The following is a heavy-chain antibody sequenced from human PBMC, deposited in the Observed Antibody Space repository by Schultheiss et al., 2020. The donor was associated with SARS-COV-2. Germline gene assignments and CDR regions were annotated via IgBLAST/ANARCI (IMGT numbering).Heavy chain of an antibody. V-gene: IGHV4-30-4*08. CDR3: AGISSGWYDY. D-gene: IGHD6-19*01. J-gene: IGHJ4*02. Sequence: SQTLSLTCAVSGYSISSGYYWGWIRQPPGKGLEWIGYIYYSGSTYYNPSLKSRVTISVDTSKNQFSLKLSSVTAADTAVYYCAGISSGWYDYWGQGTLVTVSS. CDR1: GYSISSGYY. CDR2: IYYSGST.